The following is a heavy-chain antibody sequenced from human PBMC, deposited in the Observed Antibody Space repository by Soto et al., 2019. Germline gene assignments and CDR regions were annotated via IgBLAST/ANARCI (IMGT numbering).Heavy chain of an antibody. CDR3: ARESCSGGSCYHYYYMDV. V-gene: IGHV4-59*01. J-gene: IGHJ6*03. Sequence: SETLSLTCTVSGGSISSYYWSWIRQPPGKGLEWIGYIYYSGSTNYNPSLKSRVTISVDTSKNQFSLKLSSVTAADTAVYYCARESCSGGSCYHYYYMDVWGKGTTVTVSS. CDR2: IYYSGST. CDR1: GGSISSYY. D-gene: IGHD2-15*01.